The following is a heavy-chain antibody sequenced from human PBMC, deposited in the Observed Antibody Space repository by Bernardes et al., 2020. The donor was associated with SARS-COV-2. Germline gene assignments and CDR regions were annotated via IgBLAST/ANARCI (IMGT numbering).Heavy chain of an antibody. J-gene: IGHJ3*01. CDR1: GFAFTNYD. CDR2: IRNGGERP. D-gene: IGHD3-3*01. CDR3: ARGGHVVRFMETRIDRPRDAFDV. Sequence: GGSLRLSCVGSGFAFTNYDMGWVRQAPGKGLEWVSFIRNGGERPRYTYSVEGRFTVSKDNSKNTPYLQMNSLRAGDTAVYYCARGGHVVRFMETRIDRPRDAFDVWGQGAMVTVSS. V-gene: IGHV3-23*01.